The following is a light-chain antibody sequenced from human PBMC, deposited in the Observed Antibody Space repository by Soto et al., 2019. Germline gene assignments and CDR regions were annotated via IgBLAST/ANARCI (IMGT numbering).Light chain of an antibody. V-gene: IGLV2-23*03. CDR3: CSYGGSSTFHVV. J-gene: IGLJ2*01. CDR1: SSDVGSYNL. CDR2: EGS. Sequence: QSALTQPASVSGSPGQSITISCTGTSSDVGSYNLVSWYQEHPGKAPKLMIYEGSKRPSGVSNRFSGSKSGNTASLTISGLQAEDEADYYCCSYGGSSTFHVVFGGGTKLTVL.